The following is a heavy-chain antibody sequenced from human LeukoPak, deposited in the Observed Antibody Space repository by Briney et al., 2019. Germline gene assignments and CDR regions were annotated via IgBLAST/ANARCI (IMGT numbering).Heavy chain of an antibody. Sequence: HPGRSLRLSCAASGCTFSSYAMHWVRQAPGRGLEWVAVISYDGSNKYYADSVKGRFTISRDNSKNKLYLQMNSLRAEDTAVYYCARGGYCSSTSCYLNDYWGQGTLVSVSS. V-gene: IGHV3-30-3*01. J-gene: IGHJ4*02. D-gene: IGHD2-2*01. CDR3: ARGGYCSSTSCYLNDY. CDR1: GCTFSSYA. CDR2: ISYDGSNK.